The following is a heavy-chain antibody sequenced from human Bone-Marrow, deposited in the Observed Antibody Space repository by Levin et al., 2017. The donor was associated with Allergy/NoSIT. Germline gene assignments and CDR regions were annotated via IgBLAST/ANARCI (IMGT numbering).Heavy chain of an antibody. CDR1: GFTFSDYT. J-gene: IGHJ4*02. CDR2: MSGIGASI. V-gene: IGHV3-23*01. Sequence: PGGSLRLSCGVSGFTFSDYTMSWVRQAPGKGLEWVASMSGIGASIYYGDSVTGRFTISRDNSKNTLYLQMNSLTVEDTAVYHCAKVQITAAGRAFDYWGQGSLVVVAS. D-gene: IGHD6-25*01. CDR3: AKVQITAAGRAFDY.